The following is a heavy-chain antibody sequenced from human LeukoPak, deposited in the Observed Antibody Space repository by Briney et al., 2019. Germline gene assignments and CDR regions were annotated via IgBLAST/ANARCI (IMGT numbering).Heavy chain of an antibody. J-gene: IGHJ4*02. V-gene: IGHV1-69*13. D-gene: IGHD5-18*01. CDR3: ASGGGYSYEYYFDY. Sequence: SVKVSCKASGYTFTSYDINWVRQAPGQGLEWMGGIIPIFGTANYAQKFQGRVTITADESTSTAYMELSSLRSEDTAVYYCASGGGYSYEYYFDYWGQGTLVTVSS. CDR1: GYTFTSYD. CDR2: IIPIFGTA.